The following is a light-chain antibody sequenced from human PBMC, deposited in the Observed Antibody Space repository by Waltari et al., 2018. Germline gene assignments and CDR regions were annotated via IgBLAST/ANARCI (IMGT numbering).Light chain of an antibody. CDR3: QQYNRWPPIT. Sequence: EIVMTQSPATLSVSPGETATLSCSASQSVSSNVAWYQKKPGQAPRLLIYDASTRATSIPAKFRGSGSGTEFTLTISSLQSEDFAVYYCQQYNRWPPITFGHGTRLEIK. V-gene: IGKV3-15*01. J-gene: IGKJ5*01. CDR2: DAS. CDR1: QSVSSN.